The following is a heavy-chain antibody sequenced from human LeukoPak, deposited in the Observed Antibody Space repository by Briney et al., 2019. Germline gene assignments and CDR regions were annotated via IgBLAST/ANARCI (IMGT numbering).Heavy chain of an antibody. J-gene: IGHJ3*01. CDR3: ARHPAGVDAFDV. CDR2: IYYSGST. D-gene: IGHD2-15*01. V-gene: IGHV4-39*01. CDR1: GGSISSTSHY. Sequence: SETLSLTCTVSGGSISSTSHYWDWIRQPPGKGLEWIGSIYYSGSTYYSPSLKSRVTISVDTSNNQFSLTLSSVTAADTAVYYCARHPAGVDAFDVWGQGTMVIVSS.